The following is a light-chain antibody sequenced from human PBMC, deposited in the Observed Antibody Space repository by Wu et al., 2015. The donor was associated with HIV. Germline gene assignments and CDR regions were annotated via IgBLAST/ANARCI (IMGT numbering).Light chain of an antibody. CDR2: GAS. Sequence: EIVLTQSPGTLSLSPGERVTLSCRASQSVSNNYLAWYQHKPGQAPRLLISGASIRATGIPDRFSGSGSGTDFTLTISRLEPEDFAVYYCQQYGASPPLTFGGGTKVEIK. CDR1: QSVSNNY. J-gene: IGKJ4*01. CDR3: QQYGASPPLT. V-gene: IGKV3-20*01.